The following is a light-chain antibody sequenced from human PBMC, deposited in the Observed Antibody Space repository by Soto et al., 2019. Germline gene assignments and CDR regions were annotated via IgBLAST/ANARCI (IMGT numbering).Light chain of an antibody. Sequence: QSALTQPASVSGSPGQSITISCTGTSSDVGGYNYVSWYQQHPGTAPKLMIYDVSNRPSGVSNRFSGSKSGNTASLTISGLQADDVAYYYCSSYTTSSTVVFGGGTKLTVL. J-gene: IGLJ2*01. CDR3: SSYTTSSTVV. V-gene: IGLV2-14*01. CDR2: DVS. CDR1: SSDVGGYNY.